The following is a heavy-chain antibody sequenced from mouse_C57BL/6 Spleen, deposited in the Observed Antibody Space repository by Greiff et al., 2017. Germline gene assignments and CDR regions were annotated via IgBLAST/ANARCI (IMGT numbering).Heavy chain of an antibody. CDR3: AKGLGYYGNLDY. D-gene: IGHD1-1*01. V-gene: IGHV1-82*01. CDR2: IYPGDGDT. CDR1: GYAFSSSW. J-gene: IGHJ2*01. Sequence: LVESGPELVKPGASVKISCKASGYAFSSSWMNWVKQRPGKGLEWIGRIYPGDGDTNYNGKFKGKATLTADKSSSTSYMQRSSLTSEDSAVYFCAKGLGYYGNLDYWGQGTTLTVSS.